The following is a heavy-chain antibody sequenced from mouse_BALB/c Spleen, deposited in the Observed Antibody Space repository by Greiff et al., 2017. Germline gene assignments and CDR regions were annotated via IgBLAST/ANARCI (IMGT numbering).Heavy chain of an antibody. CDR1: GFNIKDTY. V-gene: IGHV14-3*02. Sequence: VQLKQSGAELVKPGASVKLSCTASGFNIKDTYMHWVKQRPEQGLEWIGRIDPANGNTKYDPKFQGKATITADTSSNTAYLQLSSLTSEDTAVYYCARSWYGNYYAMDYWGQGTSVNVSS. CDR2: IDPANGNT. CDR3: ARSWYGNYYAMDY. D-gene: IGHD2-10*02. J-gene: IGHJ4*01.